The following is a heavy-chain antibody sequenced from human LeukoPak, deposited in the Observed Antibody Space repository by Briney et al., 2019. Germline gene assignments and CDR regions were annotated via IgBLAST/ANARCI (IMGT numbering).Heavy chain of an antibody. Sequence: QTGGSLRLSCAASGFTFDDYAMHWVRQAPGKGLEWVSGISGSGGSTYYADSVKGRFTISRDNSKNTLYLQMNSLRAEDTAVYYCAKESSGGSCYDYWGQGTLVTVSS. V-gene: IGHV3-23*01. CDR3: AKESSGGSCYDY. D-gene: IGHD2-15*01. CDR2: ISGSGGST. CDR1: GFTFDDYA. J-gene: IGHJ4*02.